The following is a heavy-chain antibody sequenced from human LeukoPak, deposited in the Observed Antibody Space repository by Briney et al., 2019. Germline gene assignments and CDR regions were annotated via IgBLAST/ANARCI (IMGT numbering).Heavy chain of an antibody. CDR3: ASGGADSGSLFDY. V-gene: IGHV4-30-4*01. J-gene: IGHJ4*02. Sequence: SETLSLTCTVSGGSISSGDHYWSWIRQPPGKGLEWIGYIYYSGSASGSTTYYNPSLKSRVTVSVDTSKNQFSLKLRSVTAADTAVYYCASGGADSGSLFDYWGQGTLVTVSS. D-gene: IGHD5-12*01. CDR1: GGSISSGDHY. CDR2: IYYSGSASGSTT.